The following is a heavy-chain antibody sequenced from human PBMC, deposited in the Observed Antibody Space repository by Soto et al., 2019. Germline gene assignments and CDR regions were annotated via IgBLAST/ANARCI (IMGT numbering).Heavy chain of an antibody. J-gene: IGHJ6*02. CDR1: GFTFSNYG. CDR3: ASDLVGASDSYGLDV. V-gene: IGHV3-33*01. CDR2: IWHDGNNK. Sequence: PGGSLRLSCAVSGFTFSNYGMHWVRQAPGKGLEWVAIIWHDGNNKYYADSVRGRFIISRDNSKNRLYLQMNSLRAEDTAVYYCASDLVGASDSYGLDVWGQGTPVSVSS. D-gene: IGHD1-26*01.